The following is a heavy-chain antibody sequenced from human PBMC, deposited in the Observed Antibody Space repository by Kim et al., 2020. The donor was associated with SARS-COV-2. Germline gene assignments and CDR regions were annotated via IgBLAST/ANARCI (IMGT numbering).Heavy chain of an antibody. V-gene: IGHV4-34*01. CDR1: GGSFSGYY. Sequence: SETLSLTCAVYGGSFSGYYWSWIRQPPGKGLEWIGEINHSGSTNYNPSLKSRVTISVDTSKNQFSLKLSSVTAADTAVYYCARGPVGGTTSEKYYYYGM. CDR2: INHSGST. D-gene: IGHD1-26*01. CDR3: ARGPVGGTTSEKYYYYGM. J-gene: IGHJ6*01.